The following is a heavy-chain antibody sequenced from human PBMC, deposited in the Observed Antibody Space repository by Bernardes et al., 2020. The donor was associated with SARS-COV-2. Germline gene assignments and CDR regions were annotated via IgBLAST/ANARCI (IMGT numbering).Heavy chain of an antibody. CDR3: ARRAVGDYFFDY. CDR1: GFIFDDYA. CDR2: ITWSGGRT. V-gene: IGHV3-20*01. J-gene: IGHJ4*02. Sequence: SLSLSCAASGFIFDDYAMSWVRQVPGKGLEWVSGITWSGGRTGYADSVKGRFTISRDNAKNSLYLQMDSLRAEDTALYHCARRAVGDYFFDYWGQGTLVTVAS. D-gene: IGHD2-21*02.